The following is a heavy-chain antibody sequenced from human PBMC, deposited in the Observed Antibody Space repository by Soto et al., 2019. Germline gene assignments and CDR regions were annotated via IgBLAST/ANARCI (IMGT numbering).Heavy chain of an antibody. J-gene: IGHJ4*02. D-gene: IGHD1-1*01. Sequence: GGSLSLSCAASGFTFSSYAMSWVRQTPGKGLEWVSAISGSGGSTYYADSVKGRFTISRDNSKNTLYLQMNSLRAEDTAVYYCAKDSTRQPIRFDYWGQGTLVTVSS. CDR1: GFTFSSYA. V-gene: IGHV3-23*01. CDR2: ISGSGGST. CDR3: AKDSTRQPIRFDY.